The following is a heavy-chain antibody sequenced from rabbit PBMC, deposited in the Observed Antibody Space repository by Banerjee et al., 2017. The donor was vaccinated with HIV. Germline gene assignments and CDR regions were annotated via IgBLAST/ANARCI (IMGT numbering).Heavy chain of an antibody. J-gene: IGHJ2*01. CDR2: INIVTGKS. CDR3: ARGRADGGADAFDP. CDR1: GVSLNDKDV. Sequence: EQLEESGGGLVKPEGSLTLTCKASGVSLNDKDVMCWVRQAPGKGLEWIACINIVTGKSVYANWAKGRFTISKTSSTTVTLQMTSLTVADTSTYFCARGRADGGADAFDPWGPGTLVTVS. V-gene: IGHV1S45*01. D-gene: IGHD2-1*01.